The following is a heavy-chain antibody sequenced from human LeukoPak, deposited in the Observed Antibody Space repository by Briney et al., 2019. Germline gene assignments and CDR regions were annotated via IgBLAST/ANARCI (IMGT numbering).Heavy chain of an antibody. CDR2: ISSSSSTL. Sequence: GGSLRLSCAASGFTFSSYSMNWVRQAPGKGLERVSYISSSSSTLYYADSVKGRFSISRDNAKNSLYLQMNSLRAEDTAVYYCARDHHRRLYDSQARDTFDIWGQGTLVTVSS. D-gene: IGHD3-22*01. CDR3: ARDHHRRLYDSQARDTFDI. V-gene: IGHV3-48*01. CDR1: GFTFSSYS. J-gene: IGHJ3*02.